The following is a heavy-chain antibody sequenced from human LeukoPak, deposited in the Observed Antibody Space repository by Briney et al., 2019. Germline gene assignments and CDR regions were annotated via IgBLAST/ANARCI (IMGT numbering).Heavy chain of an antibody. J-gene: IGHJ4*02. Sequence: PGGSLRLSCAASGFTFSSYGMHWVRQAPGKGLEWVAVISYDGSNKYYADSVKGRFTISRDNSKNTLYPQMNSLRAEDTAVYYCARGHDYGDFFDYWGQGTLVTVSS. V-gene: IGHV3-30*03. CDR2: ISYDGSNK. CDR1: GFTFSSYG. D-gene: IGHD4-17*01. CDR3: ARGHDYGDFFDY.